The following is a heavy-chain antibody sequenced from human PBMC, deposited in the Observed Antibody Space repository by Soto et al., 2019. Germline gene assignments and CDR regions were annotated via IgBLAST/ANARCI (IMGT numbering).Heavy chain of an antibody. Sequence: EVQLVESGGGLVQPGGSLRLSCAASGFTFSSYWMHWVRQAPGKGLVWVSRINSDGSSTSYADSVKGRFTISRDNTKNTLYLQMNSLRAEDTAVYYCARGGVYSYGPGGDYWGQGTLVTVSS. CDR1: GFTFSSYW. CDR3: ARGGVYSYGPGGDY. CDR2: INSDGSST. J-gene: IGHJ4*02. D-gene: IGHD5-18*01. V-gene: IGHV3-74*01.